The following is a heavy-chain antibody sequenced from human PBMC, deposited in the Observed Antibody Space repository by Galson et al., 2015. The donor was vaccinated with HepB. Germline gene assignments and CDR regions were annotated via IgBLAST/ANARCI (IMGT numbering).Heavy chain of an antibody. CDR2: IIPIFGTA. D-gene: IGHD3-22*01. J-gene: IGHJ3*01. CDR3: ATRLVVKSHASDF. Sequence: SVKVSCKVSGGSFSTFTIHWVRQAPGQGLEWMGGIIPIFGTANYTQEFRGRVTISADESTNTAYMDLSSLRSEDTAVYYCATRLVVKSHASDFWGQGTMVTVSS. V-gene: IGHV1-69*13. CDR1: GGSFSTFT.